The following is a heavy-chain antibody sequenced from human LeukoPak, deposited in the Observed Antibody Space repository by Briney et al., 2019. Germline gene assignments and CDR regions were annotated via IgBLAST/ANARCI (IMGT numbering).Heavy chain of an antibody. CDR1: VGSIGSSY. CDR3: ARGNEYTYGNFFDY. CDR2: IYTSGST. Sequence: PSETLSLTCTVSVGSIGSSYWHWIRQPAWRGLEWIGRIYTSGSTNYNPSLKSRVTMSADTSKNQFSLNLSSLTAADTAVYYCARGNEYTYGNFFDYWGQGILVTVSS. D-gene: IGHD5-18*01. V-gene: IGHV4-4*07. J-gene: IGHJ4*02.